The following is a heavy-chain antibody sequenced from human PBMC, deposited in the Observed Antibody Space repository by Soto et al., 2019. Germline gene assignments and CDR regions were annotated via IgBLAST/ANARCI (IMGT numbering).Heavy chain of an antibody. J-gene: IGHJ4*02. D-gene: IGHD6-13*01. V-gene: IGHV4-59*08. CDR3: GRLAEWYSTSWIDY. Sequence: SETLSLTCTVSGGSISSYYWSWIRQPPGKGLEWVGYIYYSESTSFNPSLKSRVTMSIATSKNQFSLKPSSVTVADTAVYHCGRLAEWYSTSWIDYWGQGTLVTVSS. CDR1: GGSISSYY. CDR2: IYYSEST.